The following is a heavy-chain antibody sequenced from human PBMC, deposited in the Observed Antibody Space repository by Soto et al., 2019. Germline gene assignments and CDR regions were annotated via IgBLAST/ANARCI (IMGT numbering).Heavy chain of an antibody. V-gene: IGHV6-1*01. Sequence: SQTLSLTCAISGDSVSINSAAWDWIRQSPSRGLEWLGRTYYRANWYNDYAVSVESRMTIKPDTSKNQFSLQLNSLTTEDTAVYYCSRARITMVRGVINWFDPWGQGTLVTVSS. CDR2: TYYRANWYN. D-gene: IGHD3-10*01. J-gene: IGHJ5*02. CDR3: SRARITMVRGVINWFDP. CDR1: GDSVSINSAA.